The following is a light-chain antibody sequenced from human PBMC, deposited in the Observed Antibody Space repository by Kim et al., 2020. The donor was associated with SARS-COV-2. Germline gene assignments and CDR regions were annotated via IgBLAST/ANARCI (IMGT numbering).Light chain of an antibody. Sequence: DIQMTQSPSSLAASVGDRVTIACRAGQSISTYLNWYQQKPGKAPKLLIYGASTLQSGVPSRFSGSGSGTDFTLTISSLQPEDFATYYCQQSHTAPLLTFGGGTKVDIK. CDR2: GAS. CDR1: QSISTY. CDR3: QQSHTAPLLT. V-gene: IGKV1-39*01. J-gene: IGKJ4*01.